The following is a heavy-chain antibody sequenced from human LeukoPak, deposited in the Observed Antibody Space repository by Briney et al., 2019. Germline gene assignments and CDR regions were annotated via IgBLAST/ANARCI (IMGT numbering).Heavy chain of an antibody. CDR2: INPNSGDT. CDR1: GYTFTGYH. D-gene: IGHD2-2*01. V-gene: IGHV1-2*06. Sequence: SVKGSCKASGYTFTGYHMHWVRQAPGQGLEWMGRINPNSGDTNYAQKFQGRVTMTRDTSISTAYMELSRLRSDDTAVYYCARDYCSSTSCLFDYWGQGTLVTVSS. J-gene: IGHJ4*02. CDR3: ARDYCSSTSCLFDY.